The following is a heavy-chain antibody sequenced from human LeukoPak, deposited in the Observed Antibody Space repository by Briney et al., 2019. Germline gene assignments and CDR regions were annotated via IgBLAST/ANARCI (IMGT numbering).Heavy chain of an antibody. CDR3: ARDLAAAGTRWFDP. CDR2: IYYSGST. CDR1: GGSISSYY. J-gene: IGHJ5*02. Sequence: PSETLSLTCTVSGGSISSYYWSWIRQPPGKGLEWIGYIYYSGSTNYNPSLKSQVTISVDTSKNQFSLKLSSVTAADTAVYYCARDLAAAGTRWFDPWGQGTLVTVSS. D-gene: IGHD6-13*01. V-gene: IGHV4-59*01.